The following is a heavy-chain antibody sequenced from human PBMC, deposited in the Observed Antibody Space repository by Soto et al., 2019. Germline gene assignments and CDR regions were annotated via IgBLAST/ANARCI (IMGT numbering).Heavy chain of an antibody. CDR2: IYHSGST. J-gene: IGHJ6*02. Sequence: PSETLSLTCAVSGGSISSSNWWSWVRQPPGKGLEWIGEIYHSGSTNYNPSLKSRVTISVDKSKNQCSLKLSSVTAADTAVYYCARPGGSGSYYQYYYGMDVWGQGTTVTVSS. V-gene: IGHV4-4*02. CDR1: GGSISSSNW. D-gene: IGHD3-10*01. CDR3: ARPGGSGSYYQYYYGMDV.